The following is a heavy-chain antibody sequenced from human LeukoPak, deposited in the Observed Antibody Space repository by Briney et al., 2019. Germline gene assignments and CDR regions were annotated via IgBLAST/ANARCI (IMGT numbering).Heavy chain of an antibody. Sequence: SVKVSCKASGGTFSSYAISWVRQAPGQGLEWMGGIIPIFGTANYAQKFQGRVTITADESTSTAYVELSSLKTEDTAVYYCTTDWSLHRGCSSTSCYAYSGYDEFVYWGQGTLVTVSS. CDR1: GGTFSSYA. V-gene: IGHV1-69*13. CDR2: IIPIFGTA. D-gene: IGHD2-2*01. J-gene: IGHJ4*02. CDR3: TTDWSLHRGCSSTSCYAYSGYDEFVY.